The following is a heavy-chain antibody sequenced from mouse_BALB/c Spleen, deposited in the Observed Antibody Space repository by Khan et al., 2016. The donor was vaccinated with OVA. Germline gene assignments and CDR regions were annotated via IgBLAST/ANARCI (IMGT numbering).Heavy chain of an antibody. CDR1: GYSITSGYG. V-gene: IGHV3-2*02. CDR3: ARTARIKY. Sequence: VQLKESGPGLVKPSQSLSLTCTVTGYSITSGYGWNWIRQFPGNKLEWMGYISYSGSTNYNPSLKSRIAITRDTSKNQVFLQVNSGTTEDTATYYCARTARIKYWGQGTTLTVSS. D-gene: IGHD1-2*01. CDR2: ISYSGST. J-gene: IGHJ2*01.